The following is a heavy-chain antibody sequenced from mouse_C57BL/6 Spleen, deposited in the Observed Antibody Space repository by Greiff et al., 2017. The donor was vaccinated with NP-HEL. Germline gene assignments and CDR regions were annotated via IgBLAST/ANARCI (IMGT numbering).Heavy chain of an antibody. V-gene: IGHV1-26*01. J-gene: IGHJ2*01. Sequence: VQLQQSGPELVKPGVSVKISCKASGYTFTDYYMNWVKQSHGKSLEWIGDINPNNGGTSYNQKFKGKATLTVDKSSSTAYMELRSLTSEDSAVYYCARSWLFDYWGQGTTLTVSS. CDR2: INPNNGGT. CDR1: GYTFTDYY. CDR3: ARSWLFDY.